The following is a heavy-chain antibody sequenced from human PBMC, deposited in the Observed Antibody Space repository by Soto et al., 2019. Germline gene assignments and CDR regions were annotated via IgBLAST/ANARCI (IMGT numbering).Heavy chain of an antibody. J-gene: IGHJ3*02. D-gene: IGHD6-6*01. CDR1: GFTFSSYS. V-gene: IGHV3-48*02. CDR2: ISSSSTTI. Sequence: GGSLRLSCAASGFTFSSYSMNWVRQAPGKGLEWLSYISSSSTTIYYTDSVKGRFTISRDNAKNSLYLQMNSLRDEDSAVYFCARPIPRHDAFDIWGQGTMVTVSS. CDR3: ARPIPRHDAFDI.